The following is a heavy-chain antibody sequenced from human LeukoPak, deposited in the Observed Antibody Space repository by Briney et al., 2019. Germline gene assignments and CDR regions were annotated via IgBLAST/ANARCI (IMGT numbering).Heavy chain of an antibody. Sequence: PGGSLRLSCAASGFTFNTYAMSWVRQAPGKGLEWVSAISDSGGSAYYADSVKGRFTISRDNSKNTLYLQMNSLRAEDTAVYYCAKDSRHRIVGTTTFLDYWGQGTLVTVSS. CDR3: AKDSRHRIVGTTTFLDY. CDR1: GFTFNTYA. J-gene: IGHJ4*02. D-gene: IGHD1-26*01. CDR2: ISDSGGSA. V-gene: IGHV3-23*01.